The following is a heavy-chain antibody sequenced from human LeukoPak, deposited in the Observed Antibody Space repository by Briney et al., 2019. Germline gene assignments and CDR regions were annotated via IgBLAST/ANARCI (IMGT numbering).Heavy chain of an antibody. D-gene: IGHD2-15*01. Sequence: GASVKVSCKASGGTFSSYAISWVRQAPGQGLEWMGGIIPIFGTANYAQKFQGRVTITADESTSIAYMELSSLRSEDTAVYYCARGGLYCSGGSCLRFDPWGQGTLVTVSS. J-gene: IGHJ5*02. CDR2: IIPIFGTA. V-gene: IGHV1-69*01. CDR1: GGTFSSYA. CDR3: ARGGLYCSGGSCLRFDP.